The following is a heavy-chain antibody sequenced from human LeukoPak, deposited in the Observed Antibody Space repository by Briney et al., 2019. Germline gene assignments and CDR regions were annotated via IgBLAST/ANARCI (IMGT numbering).Heavy chain of an antibody. J-gene: IGHJ6*02. CDR1: GFTFSSYA. CDR2: ISYEGSNK. Sequence: GGSLRLSCAASGFTFSSYAMHWVRQAPGKGLEWVAVISYEGSNKYYADSVKGRFTISRDNSKNTLYLQMNSLRAEDTAVYYCARELLGGEDYYGMDVWGQGTTVTVSS. CDR3: ARELLGGEDYYGMDV. D-gene: IGHD3-16*01. V-gene: IGHV3-30-3*01.